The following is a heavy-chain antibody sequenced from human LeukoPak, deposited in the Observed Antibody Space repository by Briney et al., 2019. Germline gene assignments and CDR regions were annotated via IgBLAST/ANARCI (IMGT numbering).Heavy chain of an antibody. D-gene: IGHD4-17*01. CDR1: GGSISSYY. CDR2: IYYSGST. CDR3: ARVSFGTVTIGY. J-gene: IGHJ4*02. Sequence: SETLSLTCTVSGGSISSYYWSWIRQPPGKGLEWIGYIYYSGSTNYNPSLKSRVTISGDTSKNQFSLKLSSVTAADTAVYYCARVSFGTVTIGYWGQGTLVTVSS. V-gene: IGHV4-59*01.